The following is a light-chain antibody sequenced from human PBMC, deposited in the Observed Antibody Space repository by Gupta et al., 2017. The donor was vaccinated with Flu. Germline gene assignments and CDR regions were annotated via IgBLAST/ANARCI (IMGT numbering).Light chain of an antibody. CDR3: HQDKDNPLFT. CDR2: WAS. CDR1: HSRLYSPTNKNY. V-gene: IGKV4-1*01. Sequence: DVVMTQSPDSLAVSLGERTTINCKSSHSRLYSPTNKNYLSWYQQKPEQPPRLLIYWASTREAGVQDRFRGNGCGKDLSLTNSSRQEEEVAGYYYHQDKDNPLFTFGHGTKVEIK. J-gene: IGKJ3*01.